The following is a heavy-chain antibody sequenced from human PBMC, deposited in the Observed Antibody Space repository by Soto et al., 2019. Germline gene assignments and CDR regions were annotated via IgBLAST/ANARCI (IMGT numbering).Heavy chain of an antibody. CDR2: IYPGDSDT. Sequence: GESLKISCKGSGYSFTSYWIGWVRQMPGKGLEWMGIIYPGDSDTRYSPSFQGQVTISADKSISTAYLQWSSLKASDTAMYYCARTLGYWHGEYAFDIWGQGTMVTVSS. D-gene: IGHD2-8*02. CDR3: ARTLGYWHGEYAFDI. J-gene: IGHJ3*02. CDR1: GYSFTSYW. V-gene: IGHV5-51*01.